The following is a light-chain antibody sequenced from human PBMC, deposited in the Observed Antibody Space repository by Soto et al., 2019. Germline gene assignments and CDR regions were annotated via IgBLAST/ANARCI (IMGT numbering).Light chain of an antibody. V-gene: IGKV3-15*01. CDR2: GSS. Sequence: EIVMTQSPATLSVSPGERATLSCRASQSISSNLAWYQQKPGQAPKLLIYGSSIRATGIPVRFSGSGSGTEFTLTIRRLQSADFAVYYCQQYNTWPRTFGQGTKVEIK. J-gene: IGKJ1*01. CDR1: QSISSN. CDR3: QQYNTWPRT.